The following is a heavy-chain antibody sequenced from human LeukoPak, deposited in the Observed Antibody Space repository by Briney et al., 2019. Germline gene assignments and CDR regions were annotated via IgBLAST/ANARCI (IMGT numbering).Heavy chain of an antibody. D-gene: IGHD3-22*01. CDR2: IYYSGST. CDR3: ARIYYYDSSGYIVNAFDI. CDR1: GGSISSSSYY. J-gene: IGHJ3*02. V-gene: IGHV4-39*01. Sequence: KASETLSLTCTVSGGSISSSSYYWGWIRQPPGKGLEWIGSIYYSGSTYYNPSLKSRVTISVDTSKNQFSLKLSSVTAADTAVYYCARIYYYDSSGYIVNAFDIWGQGTMVTVSS.